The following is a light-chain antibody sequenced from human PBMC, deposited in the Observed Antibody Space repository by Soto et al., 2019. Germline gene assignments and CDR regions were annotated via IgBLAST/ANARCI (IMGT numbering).Light chain of an antibody. CDR3: QQYGGSPYT. J-gene: IGKJ2*01. CDR2: GAS. CDR1: QSVRSNY. V-gene: IGKV3-20*01. Sequence: EIVLTQSPGTLSLSPGERATLSCRASQSVRSNYLAWYQRKPGQAPRLLIYGASTRATGIPDRFSGTGSGTAFTLTISRMEPEDFAVYYCQQYGGSPYTFGQGTKLKIK.